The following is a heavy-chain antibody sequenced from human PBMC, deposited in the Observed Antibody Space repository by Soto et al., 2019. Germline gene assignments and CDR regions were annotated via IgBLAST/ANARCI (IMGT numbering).Heavy chain of an antibody. D-gene: IGHD3-16*01. CDR3: TRSSMLTIGPVRGLHDY. Sequence: GGSVKVSCKASESIFTYYYIHWVRQAPGQGLEWMGWMNPNAGGTNYTRKFEGRVTMTRDTSISTAYLELTRLKSDDTAVYYCTRSSMLTIGPVRGLHDYWGLWSLGTVSS. J-gene: IGHJ4*02. V-gene: IGHV1-2*02. CDR1: ESIFTYYY. CDR2: MNPNAGGT.